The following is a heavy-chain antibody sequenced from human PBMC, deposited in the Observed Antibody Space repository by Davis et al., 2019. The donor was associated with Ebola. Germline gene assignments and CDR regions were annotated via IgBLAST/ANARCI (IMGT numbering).Heavy chain of an antibody. CDR2: IYHSGST. CDR1: GGSISSSNW. D-gene: IGHD4-17*01. Sequence: SETLSLTCAVSGGSISSSNWWSWVRQPPGKGLEWIGEIYHSGSTNYNPSLKSRVTISVDTSKNQFSLKLSSVTAADTAAYYCARGPTPTGVDPWGQGTLVTVSS. CDR3: ARGPTPTGVDP. J-gene: IGHJ5*02. V-gene: IGHV4-4*02.